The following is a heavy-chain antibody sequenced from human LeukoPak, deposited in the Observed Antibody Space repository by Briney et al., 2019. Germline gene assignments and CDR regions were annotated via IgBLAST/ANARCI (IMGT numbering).Heavy chain of an antibody. CDR3: VRDGEGVAISVNYWFDP. D-gene: IGHD3-10*01. CDR2: FDLEDGET. CDR1: GYTLTELS. J-gene: IGHJ5*02. Sequence: ASVKVSCKVSGYTLTELSMHWVRQAPGKGLEWMGGFDLEDGETIYAQKFQGKVTMTEDTSTDTAYMELSSLRSEDTAVYYCVRDGEGVAISVNYWFDPWGQGTLVTVSS. V-gene: IGHV1-24*01.